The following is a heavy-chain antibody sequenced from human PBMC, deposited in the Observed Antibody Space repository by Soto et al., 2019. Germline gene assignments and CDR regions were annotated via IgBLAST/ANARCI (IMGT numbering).Heavy chain of an antibody. D-gene: IGHD6-19*01. CDR2: INAGNGNT. V-gene: IGHV1-3*01. Sequence: QVQLVQSGAEVKKPGASVKVSCKASGYTFTSYAMHWVRQAPGQRLEWMGWINAGNGNTKYSQKFQGRVTITRDTSASTAYMELSRLRSEDTAVYYCARDPLIGSGWEFDYWGQGTLVTGSS. CDR3: ARDPLIGSGWEFDY. J-gene: IGHJ4*02. CDR1: GYTFTSYA.